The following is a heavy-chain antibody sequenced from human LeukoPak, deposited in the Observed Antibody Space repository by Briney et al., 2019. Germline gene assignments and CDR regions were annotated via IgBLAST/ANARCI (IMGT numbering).Heavy chain of an antibody. CDR1: GFTFSSYS. J-gene: IGHJ4*02. D-gene: IGHD4-17*01. Sequence: GGSLRLSCAASGFTFSSYSMNWVRQAPGKGLEWVSSISSSSSYIYYADSVKGRFTISRDNAKNSLYLRMNSLRAEDTAVYYCVRDFGDYGDYKRDYWGQGTLGTVSA. CDR2: ISSSSSYI. V-gene: IGHV3-21*01. CDR3: VRDFGDYGDYKRDY.